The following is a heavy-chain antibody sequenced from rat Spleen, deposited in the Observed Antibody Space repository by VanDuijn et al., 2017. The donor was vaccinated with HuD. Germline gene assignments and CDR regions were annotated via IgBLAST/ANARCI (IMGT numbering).Heavy chain of an antibody. CDR1: GFTFSYYY. CDR2: IRSEGSST. V-gene: IGHV5-22*01. Sequence: EVQLVESGGGLVQPGRSLKLSCAASGFTFSYYYMAWVRQAPQKGLEWVASIRSEGSSTYYGDSVKGRFTLSRYNTKSTLYLQMNSLRSEDTATYYCASMGITTLYVMDAWGQGASVTVSS. J-gene: IGHJ4*01. CDR3: ASMGITTLYVMDA. D-gene: IGHD1-9*01.